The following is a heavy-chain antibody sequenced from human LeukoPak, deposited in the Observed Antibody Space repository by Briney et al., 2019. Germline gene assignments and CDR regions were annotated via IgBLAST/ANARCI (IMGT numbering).Heavy chain of an antibody. D-gene: IGHD3-10*01. V-gene: IGHV3-30*18. Sequence: GGSLRLSCAASGFTFSSYGMHWVRQAPGKGLKWVAVISYDGSNEYYADSVKGRFTISRDNSKNTLYLQMNSLRAEDTAVYYCAKAPATELYYFDYWGQGTLVTVSS. J-gene: IGHJ4*02. CDR2: ISYDGSNE. CDR1: GFTFSSYG. CDR3: AKAPATELYYFDY.